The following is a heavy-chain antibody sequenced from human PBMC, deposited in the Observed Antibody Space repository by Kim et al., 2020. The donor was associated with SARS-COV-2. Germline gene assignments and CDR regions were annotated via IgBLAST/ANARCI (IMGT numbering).Heavy chain of an antibody. CDR2: ISAYNGNT. CDR3: ARDAGDFGESYNWFDP. V-gene: IGHV1-18*01. CDR1: GYTFTSYG. J-gene: IGHJ5*02. D-gene: IGHD3-10*01. Sequence: ASVKVSCKASGYTFTSYGISWVRQAPGQGLEWMGWISAYNGNTNYAQKLQGRVTMTTDTSTSTAYMELRSLRSDDTAVYYCARDAGDFGESYNWFDPWGQRTLVTVSS.